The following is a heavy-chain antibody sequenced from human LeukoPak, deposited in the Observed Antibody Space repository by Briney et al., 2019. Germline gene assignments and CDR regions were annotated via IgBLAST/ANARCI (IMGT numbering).Heavy chain of an antibody. J-gene: IGHJ5*02. CDR2: INSGGGGA. CDR3: ARDVPHNWFDT. CDR1: GITFGNNW. V-gene: IGHV3-74*01. Sequence: GGSLRLSCAASGITFGNNWMHWVRQGPGKGLVWISRINSGGGGAIYADSVKGRFTVSRDDAKNTLYLQMNSLRAEDTAVYYCARDVPHNWFDTWGQGTLVTVSS.